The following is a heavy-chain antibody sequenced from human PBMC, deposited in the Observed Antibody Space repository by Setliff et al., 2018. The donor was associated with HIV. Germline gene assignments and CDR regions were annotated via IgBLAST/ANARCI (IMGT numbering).Heavy chain of an antibody. CDR3: ARGHPIVPTGLVSFYFDH. V-gene: IGHV4-34*01. Sequence: PSETLSLTCAVYGGSLSGYHWSWIRQSPEKGLEWIGEINHSGSTNYNPSLKSRVTISVDTSKNQFSLKLSSVSAADTAVYYCARGHPIVPTGLVSFYFDHWGQGTLVTVSS. D-gene: IGHD2-2*01. J-gene: IGHJ4*02. CDR1: GGSLSGYH. CDR2: INHSGST.